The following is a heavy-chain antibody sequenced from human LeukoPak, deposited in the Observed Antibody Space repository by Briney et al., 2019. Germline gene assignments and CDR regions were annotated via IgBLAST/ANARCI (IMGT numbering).Heavy chain of an antibody. D-gene: IGHD2-15*01. V-gene: IGHV1-18*01. CDR1: GYTFTSYD. CDR2: ISAYNGNT. CDR3: ARDTFCSGGSCHYYYYMDV. J-gene: IGHJ6*03. Sequence: ASVKVSCKASGYTFTSYDINWVRQATGQGLEWMGWISAYNGNTNYAQKLQGRVTMTTDTSTSTAYMELRSLRSDDTAVYYCARDTFCSGGSCHYYYYMDVWGKGTTVTISS.